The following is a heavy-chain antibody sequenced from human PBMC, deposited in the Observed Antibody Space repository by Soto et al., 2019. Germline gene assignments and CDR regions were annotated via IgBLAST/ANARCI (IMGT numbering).Heavy chain of an antibody. CDR1: GGSFSGYY. CDR2: INHSGST. V-gene: IGHV4-34*01. Sequence: SETLSLTCAVYGGSFSGYYWSWIRQPPGKGLEWIGEINHSGSTNYNPSLKSRVTISVDTSKNQFSLKLSSVTAADTAVYYCARARGNLGYWGQGTLVTVSS. D-gene: IGHD2-15*01. CDR3: ARARGNLGY. J-gene: IGHJ4*02.